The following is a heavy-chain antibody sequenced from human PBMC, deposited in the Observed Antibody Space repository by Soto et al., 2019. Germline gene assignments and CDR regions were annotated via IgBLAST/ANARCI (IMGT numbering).Heavy chain of an antibody. Sequence: GGSLRLSCAASGFTFSNAWMSWVRQAPGKGLEWVGRIKSKTDGGTTDYAAPVKGRFTISRDDSKNTLYLQMNSLKTEDTAVYCCTTPTPFIVVVVAATDDAFDIWGQGTMVTVSS. CDR2: IKSKTDGGTT. J-gene: IGHJ3*02. CDR3: TTPTPFIVVVVAATDDAFDI. V-gene: IGHV3-15*01. CDR1: GFTFSNAW. D-gene: IGHD2-15*01.